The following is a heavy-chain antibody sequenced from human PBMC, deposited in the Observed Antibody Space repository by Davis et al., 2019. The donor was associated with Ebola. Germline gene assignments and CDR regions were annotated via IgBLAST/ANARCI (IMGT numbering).Heavy chain of an antibody. D-gene: IGHD3-9*01. CDR2: IKSKTDGGTT. CDR3: TTELTVDY. V-gene: IGHV3-15*01. J-gene: IGHJ4*02. CDR1: GFTFSSYS. Sequence: GESLKISCAASGFTFSSYSMNWVRQAPGKGLEWVGRIKSKTDGGTTDYAAPVKGRFTISRDDSKNTLYLQMNSLKTEDTAVYYCTTELTVDYWGQGTLVTVSS.